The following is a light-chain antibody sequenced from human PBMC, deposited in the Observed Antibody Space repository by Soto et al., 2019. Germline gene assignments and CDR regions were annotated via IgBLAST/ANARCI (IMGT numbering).Light chain of an antibody. J-gene: IGKJ1*01. CDR2: GAS. Sequence: EIVMTQSPATLSVSPGERATLSCRASQSVSSNLAWYQQKPGPAPRLLIYGASTRATGIPARFSGSGSGTEFTLTISRLQSEDFAVYYCQQYNNWPQTFGQGTKVEIK. CDR3: QQYNNWPQT. CDR1: QSVSSN. V-gene: IGKV3-15*01.